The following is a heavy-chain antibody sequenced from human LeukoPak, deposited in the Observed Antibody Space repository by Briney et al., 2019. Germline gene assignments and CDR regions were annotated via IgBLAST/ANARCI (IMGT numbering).Heavy chain of an antibody. Sequence: SETLSLTCTVSGGSISSGGYYWSWIRQHPGKGLEWIGYIYYSGSTYYNPSLKSRVTISVDTSKNQFSLKLSSVIAADTAVYYCASVWMATTYFDYWGQGTLVTVSS. CDR3: ASVWMATTYFDY. CDR2: IYYSGST. D-gene: IGHD5-24*01. CDR1: GGSISSGGYY. J-gene: IGHJ4*02. V-gene: IGHV4-31*03.